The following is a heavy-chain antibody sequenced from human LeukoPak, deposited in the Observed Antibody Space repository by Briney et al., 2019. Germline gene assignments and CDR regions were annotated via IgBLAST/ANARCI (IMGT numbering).Heavy chain of an antibody. D-gene: IGHD3-9*01. CDR2: IRSDGSNK. V-gene: IGHV3-30*02. CDR3: AKGYYDILTGYRYYYYYYMDV. Sequence: GGSLRLSCAGSGFIFSSYGMHWVRQAPGKGLEWMAFIRSDGSNKYYADSVKGRFTISRDNSKNTLYLQMNSLRAEDTAVYYCAKGYYDILTGYRYYYYYYMDVWGKGTTVTISS. J-gene: IGHJ6*03. CDR1: GFIFSSYG.